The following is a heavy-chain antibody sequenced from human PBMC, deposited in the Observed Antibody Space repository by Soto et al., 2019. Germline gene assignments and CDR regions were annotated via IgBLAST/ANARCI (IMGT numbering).Heavy chain of an antibody. CDR3: ATVGRPGYFDWFKSSDY. J-gene: IGHJ4*02. CDR1: GYTLTELS. D-gene: IGHD3-9*01. V-gene: IGHV1-24*01. Sequence: ASVKVSCKVSGYTLTELSMHWVRQAPGKGLEWMGGFDPEDGETIYAQKFQGRVTMTEDTSTDTAYMELSSLRSEDTAVYYCATVGRPGYFDWFKSSDYWGQGTLVTVSS. CDR2: FDPEDGET.